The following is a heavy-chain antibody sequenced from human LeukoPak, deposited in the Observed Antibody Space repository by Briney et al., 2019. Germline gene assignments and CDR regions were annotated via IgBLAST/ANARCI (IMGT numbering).Heavy chain of an antibody. CDR1: GFTINSHS. CDR2: ISSSSHNK. D-gene: IGHD3-10*01. V-gene: IGHV3-48*01. Sequence: GGSLRLSCAASGFTINSHSMNWVRQAPGKGLEWISYISSSSHNKYYADSVEGRFTISRDNAKNSLYLQMNSLRAEDTAVYYCASGGVFYVSGSYPYYFDYWGQGTLVTVSS. J-gene: IGHJ4*02. CDR3: ASGGVFYVSGSYPYYFDY.